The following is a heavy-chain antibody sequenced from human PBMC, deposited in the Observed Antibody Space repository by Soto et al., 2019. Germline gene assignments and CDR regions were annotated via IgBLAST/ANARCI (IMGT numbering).Heavy chain of an antibody. CDR2: IGIGGDT. V-gene: IGHV3-13*01. CDR3: ARGPGSPRYYNGMDV. CDR1: GFTLSNHD. Sequence: DVQLVESGGGLVQPGGSLRLSCVASGFTLSNHDMYWVRQGKGKGLECVSAIGIGGDTYYSRSVKGRFTISRQNAKYSCILQMNNLRAGDPAVSYCARGPGSPRYYNGMDVWGQGTKVTVSS. D-gene: IGHD3-10*01. J-gene: IGHJ6*02.